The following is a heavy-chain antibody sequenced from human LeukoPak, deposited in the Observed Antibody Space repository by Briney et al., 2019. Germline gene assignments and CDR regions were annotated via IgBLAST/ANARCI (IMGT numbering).Heavy chain of an antibody. CDR3: ARLKYGDYGLYYFDY. J-gene: IGHJ4*02. D-gene: IGHD4-17*01. CDR2: IYYIGST. V-gene: IGHV4-61*01. Sequence: SETLSLTCSVSGGSVSSATNYWSWIRQPPGKGLEWVGYIYYIGSTNYNPSLQSRGTISVDTSKNQFSLKLSSVTAADTAVYYCARLKYGDYGLYYFDYWGQGTLVTVSS. CDR1: GGSVSSATNY.